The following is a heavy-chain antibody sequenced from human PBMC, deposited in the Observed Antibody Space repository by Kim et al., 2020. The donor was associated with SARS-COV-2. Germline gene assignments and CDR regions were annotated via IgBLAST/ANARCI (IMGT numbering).Heavy chain of an antibody. V-gene: IGHV1-69*13. J-gene: IGHJ4*02. Sequence: SVKVSCKASGGTFSSYAISWVRQAPGQGLEWMGGIIPIFGTANYAQKFQGRVTITADESTSTAYMELSSLRSEDTAVYYCARARFSYGSGSQGAFDYWGQGTLVTVSS. CDR1: GGTFSSYA. CDR2: IIPIFGTA. D-gene: IGHD3-10*01. CDR3: ARARFSYGSGSQGAFDY.